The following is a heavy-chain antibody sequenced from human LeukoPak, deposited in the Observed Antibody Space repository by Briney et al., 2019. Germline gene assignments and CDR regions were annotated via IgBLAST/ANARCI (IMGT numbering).Heavy chain of an antibody. CDR3: ARHGGVVRGQGSDAFDI. CDR2: TYYSGRT. Sequence: SETLSLTCTVSDGSISSYFWSWIRQPPGKGLEWIGFTYYSGRTNDNPSLRSRVTISMDTSKNQFYLKLRSVTAADTAVYYYARHGGVVRGQGSDAFDIWGQGTMVTVSS. CDR1: DGSISSYF. V-gene: IGHV4-59*08. D-gene: IGHD3-16*01. J-gene: IGHJ3*02.